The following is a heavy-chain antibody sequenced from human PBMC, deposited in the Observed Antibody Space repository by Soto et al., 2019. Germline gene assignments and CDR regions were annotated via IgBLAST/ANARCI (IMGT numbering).Heavy chain of an antibody. J-gene: IGHJ4*02. Sequence: QVQLVQSGAEVKKPGASVKVSCKASGFTFTTYAIHWARQAPGQRLEWMGWINAGNGNTKYSQKFQDRVTITRDTSATTAHMELSSLRSEDTAVYYCAREASSYDLVTDYYSYYFDQWGQGTLVTVAS. CDR1: GFTFTTYA. CDR3: AREASSYDLVTDYYSYYFDQ. D-gene: IGHD3-9*01. CDR2: INAGNGNT. V-gene: IGHV1-3*01.